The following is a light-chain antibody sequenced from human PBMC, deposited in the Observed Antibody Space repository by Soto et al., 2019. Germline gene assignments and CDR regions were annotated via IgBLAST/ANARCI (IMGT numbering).Light chain of an antibody. J-gene: IGKJ4*01. V-gene: IGKV3-15*01. CDR2: GTS. CDR1: QFVGSN. Sequence: EIVMTQSPATLSVSPGERATVSCRASQFVGSNLAWYQQKPGQAPRLLIYGTSTMATGIPARFSGSGSGTEFTLTISSLQSEDFALYYCQQYNNWPQLTFGGGTKVEIK. CDR3: QQYNNWPQLT.